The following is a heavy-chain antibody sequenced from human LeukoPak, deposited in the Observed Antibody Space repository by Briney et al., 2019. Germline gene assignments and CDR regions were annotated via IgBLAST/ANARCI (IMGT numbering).Heavy chain of an antibody. D-gene: IGHD3-10*01. J-gene: IGHJ4*02. CDR3: ARDTDGSGSVDY. V-gene: IGHV3-30*03. CDR1: GFIFSRYG. CDR2: ISYDGSNK. Sequence: GGSLRLSCAASGFIFSRYGMHWVRQAPGKGLEWVAVISYDGSNKYYADSVKGRFTISRDNSKNTLYLQMNSLRAEDTAVYYCARDTDGSGSVDYWGQGTLVTVSS.